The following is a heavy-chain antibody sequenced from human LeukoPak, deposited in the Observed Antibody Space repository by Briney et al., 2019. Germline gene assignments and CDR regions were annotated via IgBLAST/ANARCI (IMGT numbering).Heavy chain of an antibody. Sequence: ASVKVSCKASGYTFTSYGISWVRQAPGQGLEWMGWISAYNGNTNYAQKLQGRVTMTTDTSTSTAYMELRSLRSDDTAVYYCARDGELCSSTSCYFDYWGQGTLVTVSS. J-gene: IGHJ4*02. CDR2: ISAYNGNT. V-gene: IGHV1-18*01. D-gene: IGHD2-2*01. CDR3: ARDGELCSSTSCYFDY. CDR1: GYTFTSYG.